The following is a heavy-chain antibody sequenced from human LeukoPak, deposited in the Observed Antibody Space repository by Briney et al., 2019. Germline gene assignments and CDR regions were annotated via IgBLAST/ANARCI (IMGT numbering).Heavy chain of an antibody. Sequence: ASVKVSCKASGGTFSSYAISWVRQAPGQGLEWMGWISAYNGNTNYAQKLQGRATMTTDTSTSTAYMELRSLRSDDTAVYYCASGGAYSGSYYSWFDPWGQGTLVTVSS. V-gene: IGHV1-18*01. CDR3: ASGGAYSGSYYSWFDP. CDR2: ISAYNGNT. D-gene: IGHD1-26*01. CDR1: GGTFSSYA. J-gene: IGHJ5*02.